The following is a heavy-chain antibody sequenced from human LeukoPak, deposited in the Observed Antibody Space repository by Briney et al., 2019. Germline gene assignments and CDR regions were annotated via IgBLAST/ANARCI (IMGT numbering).Heavy chain of an antibody. V-gene: IGHV1-24*01. D-gene: IGHD6-13*01. CDR1: GYTLTELS. CDR2: FDPEDGET. CDR3: ARDMVGGDQQRYSSSWYDYYYYGMDV. J-gene: IGHJ6*02. Sequence: ASVKVSCKVSGYTLTELSMHWVRQAPGKGLEWMGGFDPEDGETIYAQKFQGRVTITRDTSASTAYMELSSLRSEDTAVYYCARDMVGGDQQRYSSSWYDYYYYGMDVWGQGTTVTVSS.